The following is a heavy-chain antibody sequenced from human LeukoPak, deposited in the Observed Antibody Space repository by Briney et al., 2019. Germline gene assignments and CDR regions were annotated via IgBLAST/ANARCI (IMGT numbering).Heavy chain of an antibody. Sequence: ASVKVSCKASGGTFRSYAISWVRQAPGQGLEWMGGIIRIFGTANYAQKFQGRVTITADESTSTAYMELSSLRSEDTAVYYCARVVPAAMGWFDPWGQGTLVTVSS. CDR3: ARVVPAAMGWFDP. V-gene: IGHV1-69*13. CDR2: IIRIFGTA. J-gene: IGHJ5*02. CDR1: GGTFRSYA. D-gene: IGHD2-2*01.